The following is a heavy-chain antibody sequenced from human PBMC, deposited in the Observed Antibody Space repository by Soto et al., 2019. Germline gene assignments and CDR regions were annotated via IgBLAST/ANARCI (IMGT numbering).Heavy chain of an antibody. Sequence: SETLSLTCTVSGGSISSGDYYWSWIRQPPGKGLEWIGNIYYSGSTYYNPSLKSRVTISVDTSKKQFPLKLSSVTAADTAVYYCASRKSSPYFDYWGQGSLVPSPQ. D-gene: IGHD3-10*01. CDR1: GGSISSGDYY. V-gene: IGHV4-30-4*01. CDR3: ASRKSSPYFDY. J-gene: IGHJ4*02. CDR2: IYYSGST.